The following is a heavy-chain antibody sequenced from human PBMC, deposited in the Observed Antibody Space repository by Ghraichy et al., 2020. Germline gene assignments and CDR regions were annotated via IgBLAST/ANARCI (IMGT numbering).Heavy chain of an antibody. CDR2: ISGSGGST. CDR3: ARLEGVSIAARPIDY. CDR1: GFTFSSYA. J-gene: IGHJ4*02. Sequence: GSLRLSCAASGFTFSSYAMSWVRQAPGKGLEWVSAISGSGGSTYYADSVKGRFTISRDNSKNTLYLQMNSLRAEDTAVYYWARLEGVSIAARPIDYWGQGTLVTVSS. V-gene: IGHV3-23*01. D-gene: IGHD6-6*01.